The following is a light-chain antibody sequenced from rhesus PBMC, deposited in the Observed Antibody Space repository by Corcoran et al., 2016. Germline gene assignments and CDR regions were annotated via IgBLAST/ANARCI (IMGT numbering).Light chain of an antibody. CDR2: YAN. Sequence: DIQMSQSPSSLSASVGDRVTITCRASQGISSYVNWYQQKPGKAPKLLIYYANRLASGVPSMFSGSGSGTDYTLTISSLQPEDFATYYCQQGYSTPYSFGQGTKVEIK. V-gene: IGKV1-32*03. CDR1: QGISSY. J-gene: IGKJ2*01. CDR3: QQGYSTPYS.